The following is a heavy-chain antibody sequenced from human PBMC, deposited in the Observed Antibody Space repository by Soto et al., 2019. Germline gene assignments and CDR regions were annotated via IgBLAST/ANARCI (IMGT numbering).Heavy chain of an antibody. Sequence: SGGSLRLSCAASGFPFRSYAMGWVRQAPGKGLEWISVISGSGEITLYTDSVKGRFTISRDLSNNTLSLQMNTLRADDTAIYYCGKARYLLVDQPLYFESWGQGTLVTVSS. V-gene: IGHV3-23*01. CDR3: GKARYLLVDQPLYFES. CDR2: ISGSGEIT. CDR1: GFPFRSYA. D-gene: IGHD3-9*01. J-gene: IGHJ4*02.